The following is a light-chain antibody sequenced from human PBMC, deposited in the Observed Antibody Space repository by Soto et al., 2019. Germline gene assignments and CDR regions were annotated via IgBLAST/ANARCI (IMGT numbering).Light chain of an antibody. J-gene: IGLJ2*01. CDR3: ATWDSSLSAVV. Sequence: QSVLTQPPSVSGAPGQTVTISCSGSSSNIGNNYVSWYQQLPGTAPKLLIYDNNKRPSGIPDRFSGSKSGTSATLGITGLQTGDEADYYCATWDSSLSAVVVGGGTKLTVL. CDR1: SSNIGNNY. V-gene: IGLV1-51*01. CDR2: DNN.